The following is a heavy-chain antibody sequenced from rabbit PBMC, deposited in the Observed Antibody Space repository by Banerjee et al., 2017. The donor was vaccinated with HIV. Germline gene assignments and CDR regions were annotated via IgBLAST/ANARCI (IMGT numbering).Heavy chain of an antibody. CDR3: ARDLAGVIGWNFNL. D-gene: IGHD4-1*01. CDR2: IYTGSSGST. CDR1: GIDFNKYYH. Sequence: QSLEESGGDLVKPGASLTLTCTASGIDFNKYYHMCWVRQAPGKGLEWIACIYTGSSGSTVYATWAKGRFTISKTSSTTVTLQMTSLTAADTATYFCARDLAGVIGWNFNLWGPGTLVTVS. V-gene: IGHV1S40*01. J-gene: IGHJ4*01.